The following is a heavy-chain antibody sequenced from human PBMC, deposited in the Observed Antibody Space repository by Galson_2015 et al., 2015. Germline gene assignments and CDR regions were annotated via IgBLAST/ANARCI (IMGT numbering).Heavy chain of an antibody. J-gene: IGHJ6*02. CDR3: ARDYCGGDCYSWYGMDV. V-gene: IGHV1-46*01. CDR1: GYTFTSYY. D-gene: IGHD2-21*02. CDR2: INPSGGST. Sequence: SVKVSCKASGYTFTSYYMHWVRQAPGQGLEWMGIINPSGGSTSYAQKFQGRVTMTRDTSTSTVYMELSSLRSEDTAVYYCARDYCGGDCYSWYGMDVWGQGTTVTVSS.